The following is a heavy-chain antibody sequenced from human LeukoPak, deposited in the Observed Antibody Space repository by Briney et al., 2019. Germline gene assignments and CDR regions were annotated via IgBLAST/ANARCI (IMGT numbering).Heavy chain of an antibody. CDR1: GGSFSGDY. CDR3: ARHKIVITMLGVHRWFDP. J-gene: IGHJ5*02. V-gene: IGHV4-34*01. D-gene: IGHD3-3*01. Sequence: PSETLSLTCAVYGGSFSGDYWSWIRQPPGKGLEWIGDINRSGRAVYNTSLKSRVIISVDTSKNQFSLKVNSVTAADTAVYYCARHKIVITMLGVHRWFDPWGQGTLAAVSS. CDR2: INRSGRA.